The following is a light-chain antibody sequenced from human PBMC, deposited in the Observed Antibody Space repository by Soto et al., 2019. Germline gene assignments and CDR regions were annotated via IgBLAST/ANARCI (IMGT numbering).Light chain of an antibody. CDR2: EVS. CDR1: SSYVGNYNL. V-gene: IGLV2-23*02. J-gene: IGLJ1*01. CDR3: CSYADTSTYV. Sequence: QSALTQPASVSGSPGQSITISCTGTSSYVGNYNLVSWYQQHPDKAPKLMIYEVSKRPSGVSNRFSGSKSGNTASLTISGLQAEDEADYYCCSYADTSTYVFGTGTRSPS.